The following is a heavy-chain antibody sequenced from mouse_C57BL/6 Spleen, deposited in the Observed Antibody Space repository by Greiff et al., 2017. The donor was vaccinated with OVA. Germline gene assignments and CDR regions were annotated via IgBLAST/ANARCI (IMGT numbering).Heavy chain of an antibody. J-gene: IGHJ2*01. CDR3: ARDQDY. Sequence: ESGPGLVKPSPSLSLTCSVTGYSITSGYYWNWIRQFPGNKLEWMGYISYDGSNNYNPSLKNRISITRDTSKNQFFLKLNSVTTEDTATYYCARDQDYWGQGTTLTVSS. V-gene: IGHV3-6*01. CDR2: ISYDGSN. CDR1: GYSITSGYY.